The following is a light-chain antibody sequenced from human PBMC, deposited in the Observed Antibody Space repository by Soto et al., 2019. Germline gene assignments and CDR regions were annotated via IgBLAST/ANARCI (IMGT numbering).Light chain of an antibody. J-gene: IGKJ1*01. CDR1: QSISSW. CDR3: QQYYSYPRM. CDR2: AAS. Sequence: EIQMTQSPSTLSASVGARVTITCXASQSISSWLAWYQQKPGKAPKLLIYAASTLQSGVPSRFSGSGSGTDFTLTISCLQSEDFATYYCQQYYSYPRMFGQGTKVDIK. V-gene: IGKV1-5*01.